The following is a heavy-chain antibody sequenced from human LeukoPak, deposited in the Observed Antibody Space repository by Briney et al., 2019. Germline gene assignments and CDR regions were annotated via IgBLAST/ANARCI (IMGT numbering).Heavy chain of an antibody. D-gene: IGHD4-23*01. V-gene: IGHV3-30*04. CDR2: ISYDGSNK. Sequence: GRSLRLSCAASGFTFSSYAMHWVRQAPGKGLEWVAVISYDGSNKYYADSVKGRFTISRDNSKNTLYLQMNSLRAEDTALYHCAKERSLNGGYSDGYFDHWGQGTPVTVSS. CDR1: GFTFSSYA. J-gene: IGHJ4*02. CDR3: AKERSLNGGYSDGYFDH.